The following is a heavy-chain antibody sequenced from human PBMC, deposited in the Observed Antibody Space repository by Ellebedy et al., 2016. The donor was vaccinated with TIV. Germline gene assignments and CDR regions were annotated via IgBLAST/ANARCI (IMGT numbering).Heavy chain of an antibody. D-gene: IGHD3-22*01. J-gene: IGHJ4*02. CDR2: ISAYNGNT. CDR1: GYTLTELS. CDR3: ARDPGYYDSSGYERDLSNDY. V-gene: IGHV1-18*01. Sequence: ASVKVSCXVSGYTLTELSMHWVRQAPGQGLEWMGWISAYNGNTNYAQKLQGRVTMTTDTSTSTAYMELRSLRSDDTAVYYCARDPGYYDSSGYERDLSNDYWGQGTLVTVSS.